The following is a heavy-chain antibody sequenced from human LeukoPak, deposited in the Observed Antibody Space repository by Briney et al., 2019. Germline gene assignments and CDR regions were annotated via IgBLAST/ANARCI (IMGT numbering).Heavy chain of an antibody. D-gene: IGHD6-19*01. CDR3: AKRDSSGWYSLDY. J-gene: IGHJ4*02. Sequence: GGSLRLSCAASGFTFSSYAMSWVRQAPGKGLEWVLSISSSGSGTYYADSVKGRVTISRDNSKNTLYLQMNSLRAEDTAAYYCAKRDSSGWYSLDYWGQGTLVTVS. V-gene: IGHV3-23*01. CDR2: ISSSGSGT. CDR1: GFTFSSYA.